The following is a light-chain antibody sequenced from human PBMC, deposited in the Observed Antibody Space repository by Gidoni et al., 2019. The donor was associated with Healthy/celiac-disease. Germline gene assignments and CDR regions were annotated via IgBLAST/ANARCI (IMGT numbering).Light chain of an antibody. CDR2: AAS. CDR3: QKYNRAPCT. V-gene: IGKV1-27*01. Sequence: DIQMTQSTSSLSASVGDRVNITCRASQGISNYFAWYPQKPGKVPKLLIYAASTFQSGVPSRFSGRGCGTEFTLTISSLQPEDGATYYCQKYNRAPCTFGPGTKVDIK. CDR1: QGISNY. J-gene: IGKJ3*01.